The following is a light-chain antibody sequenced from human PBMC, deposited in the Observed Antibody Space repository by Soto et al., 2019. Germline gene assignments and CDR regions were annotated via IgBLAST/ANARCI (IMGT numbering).Light chain of an antibody. Sequence: EMVMTQSPATLSVSPGERATLSCRASQSVSRNLAWYQQKPGQTPRLLIYGASTRVTGISARFSGSGSGTEFTLTISSLQSEDFAVYYCHQYNNWPPTFGRGTKVEIK. CDR1: QSVSRN. V-gene: IGKV3-15*01. CDR2: GAS. CDR3: HQYNNWPPT. J-gene: IGKJ1*01.